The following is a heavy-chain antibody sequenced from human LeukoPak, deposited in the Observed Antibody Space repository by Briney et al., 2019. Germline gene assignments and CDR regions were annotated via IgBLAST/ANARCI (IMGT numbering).Heavy chain of an antibody. CDR3: ASLAAAGTDY. CDR1: GFTFNNYA. J-gene: IGHJ4*02. Sequence: PGGSLRLSCAASGFTFNNYAMSWVRQAPGKGLDWISGISSSGGTTYYTDSVKGRFTISRDNSKNTLYLQMNSLRAEDTAVYYCASLAAAGTDYWGQGTLVTVSS. CDR2: ISSSGGTT. D-gene: IGHD6-13*01. V-gene: IGHV3-23*01.